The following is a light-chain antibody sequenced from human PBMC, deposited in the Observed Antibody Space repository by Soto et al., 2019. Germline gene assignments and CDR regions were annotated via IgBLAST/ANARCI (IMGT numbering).Light chain of an antibody. CDR1: SSDVGSYKL. Sequence: QSVLTQPASVSGSPGQSITISCTGTSSDVGSYKLVSWYQQHPGKDPKLMISEVSKRPSGISDRFSGSKSGSTASLTISGLQAEDEADYYCCSYVGTSTHTVFGGGTQLTVL. V-gene: IGLV2-23*02. CDR3: CSYVGTSTHTV. J-gene: IGLJ7*01. CDR2: EVS.